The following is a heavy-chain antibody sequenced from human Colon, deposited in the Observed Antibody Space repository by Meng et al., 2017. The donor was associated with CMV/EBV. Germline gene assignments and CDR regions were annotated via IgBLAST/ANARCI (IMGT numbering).Heavy chain of an antibody. V-gene: IGHV4-39*07. J-gene: IGHJ4*02. CDR2: IYYSGYT. CDR3: ATDYGDYYFDR. Sequence: QVHMKEAGPGLVKPSETLSLHCAVSGGSISSRTSYWRWIRQTPGNGLEWIENIYYSGYTYYNPSLKSRLTISVDTSKNQFSLKLTSVTAADTAVYYCATDYGDYYFDRWGQGTLVTVSS. CDR1: GGSISSRTSY. D-gene: IGHD4-17*01.